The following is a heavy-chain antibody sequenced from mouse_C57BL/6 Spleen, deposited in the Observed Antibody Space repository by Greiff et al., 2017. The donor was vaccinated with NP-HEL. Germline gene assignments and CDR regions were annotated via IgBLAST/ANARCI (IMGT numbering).Heavy chain of an antibody. CDR1: GYTFTSYW. CDR2: IDPSDSYT. Sequence: QVQLQQPGAELVMPGASVKLSCKASGYTFTSYWMHWVKQRPGQGLEWIGEIDPSDSYTNYTQKFKGKSTLTVDKSSSTAYMQLSSLTSEDSAVYYCARKGFYGSSLYYFDYWGQGTTLTVSS. J-gene: IGHJ2*01. CDR3: ARKGFYGSSLYYFDY. D-gene: IGHD1-1*01. V-gene: IGHV1-69*01.